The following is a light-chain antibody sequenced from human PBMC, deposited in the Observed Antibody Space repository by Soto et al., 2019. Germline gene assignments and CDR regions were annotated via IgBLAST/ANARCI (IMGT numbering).Light chain of an antibody. CDR3: QQYGGSPPWT. Sequence: IVLAQSPATLSLSPGERATISCRASHSVANNYLAWYQQKHGQAPRLLIFAASSRATGVPHRFIASGSGADFTLTIIRLEPEDFAVYFCQQYGGSPPWTFGQGTKV. J-gene: IGKJ1*01. CDR2: AAS. CDR1: HSVANNY. V-gene: IGKV3-20*01.